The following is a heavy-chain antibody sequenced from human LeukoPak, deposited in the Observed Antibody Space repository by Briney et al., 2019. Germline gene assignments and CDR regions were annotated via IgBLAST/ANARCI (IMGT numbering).Heavy chain of an antibody. CDR1: GYTFTGYY. Sequence: ASVTVSCKASGYTFTGYYMHWVRQAPGQGLEWMGWVNPNSGGTNYAQTFQGRVTMTRDTSISTAYMELSRLRSDDTAVYYCARDLALSSGGDYWGQGTLVTVSS. V-gene: IGHV1-2*02. D-gene: IGHD2-15*01. J-gene: IGHJ4*02. CDR2: VNPNSGGT. CDR3: ARDLALSSGGDY.